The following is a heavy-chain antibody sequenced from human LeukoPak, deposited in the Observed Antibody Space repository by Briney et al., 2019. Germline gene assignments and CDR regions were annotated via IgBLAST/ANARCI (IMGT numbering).Heavy chain of an antibody. J-gene: IGHJ4*02. V-gene: IGHV3-21*01. CDR2: ISSSSSYI. Sequence: GGSLRLPCAASGFTFSSYSMNWVRQAPGKGLGWVSSISSSSSYIYYADSVKGRFTISRDNAKNSLYLQMNSLRAEDTAVYYCARDDYPKPPDYWGQGTLVTVSS. CDR1: GFTFSSYS. D-gene: IGHD4-11*01. CDR3: ARDDYPKPPDY.